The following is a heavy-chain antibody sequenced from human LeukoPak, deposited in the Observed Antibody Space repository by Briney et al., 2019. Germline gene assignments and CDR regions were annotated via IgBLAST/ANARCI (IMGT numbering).Heavy chain of an antibody. Sequence: ASVKVSCKASGYTFISYGISWVRQAPGQGLEWMGWISAYNGNTNYAQKFQGRVTMTKDTSTSTAYMELSRLRSDDTAVYYCARLIRRTTGWFDPWGQGTLVTVSS. CDR3: ARLIRRTTGWFDP. V-gene: IGHV1-18*01. D-gene: IGHD1-1*01. CDR1: GYTFISYG. CDR2: ISAYNGNT. J-gene: IGHJ5*02.